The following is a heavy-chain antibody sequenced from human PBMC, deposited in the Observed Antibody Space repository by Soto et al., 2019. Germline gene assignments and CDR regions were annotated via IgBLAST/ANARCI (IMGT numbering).Heavy chain of an antibody. CDR1: GFTFSSYA. J-gene: IGHJ4*02. D-gene: IGHD3-3*01. V-gene: IGHV3-30-3*01. CDR3: AAELADHYDFWSGYYTSPFLDY. Sequence: GGSLRLSCAASGFTFSSYAMHWVRQAPGKGLEWVAVISYDGSNKYYAGSVKGRFTISRDNSKNTLYLQMNSLRAEDTAVYYCAAELADHYDFWSGYYTSPFLDYWGQGTLVTVSS. CDR2: ISYDGSNK.